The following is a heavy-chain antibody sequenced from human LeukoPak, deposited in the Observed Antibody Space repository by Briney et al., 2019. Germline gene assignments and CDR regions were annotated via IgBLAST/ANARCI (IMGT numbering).Heavy chain of an antibody. CDR3: ARAITMVRGANLNWFDP. V-gene: IGHV4-59*08. D-gene: IGHD3-10*01. CDR1: GGSISSYY. J-gene: IGHJ5*02. Sequence: PSETLSLTCTVSGGSISSYYWSWIRQPPGKGLEWIGYIYYSVSTNYNPSLKSRVTISVDTSKNQFSLKLSSVTAADTAVYYCARAITMVRGANLNWFDPWGQGTLVTVSS. CDR2: IYYSVST.